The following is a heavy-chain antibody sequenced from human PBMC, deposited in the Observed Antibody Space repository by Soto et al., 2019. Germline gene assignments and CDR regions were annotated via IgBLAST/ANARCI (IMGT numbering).Heavy chain of an antibody. CDR2: VYYSGST. CDR3: ARGPSAPKYYFDY. Sequence: SETLSLTCTVSGGSVSSSSYYWGWVRQPPGKGLEWIGSVYYSGSTYYNPSLKSRVTISVDTSKNQFSLKLSSVTAADTAVYYCARGPSAPKYYFDYWGQGTLVTVSS. J-gene: IGHJ4*02. V-gene: IGHV4-39*07. CDR1: GGSVSSSSYY.